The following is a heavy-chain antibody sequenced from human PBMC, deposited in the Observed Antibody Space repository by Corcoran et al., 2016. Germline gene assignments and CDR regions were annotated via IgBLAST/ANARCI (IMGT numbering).Heavy chain of an antibody. J-gene: IGHJ3*02. D-gene: IGHD3-3*01. CDR1: GYTFTNYA. V-gene: IGHV1-3*01. Sequence: QVQLVQSGAEVKKPGASVKLSCRASGYTFTNYAIHWMRQAPGQRLEWMGWINVGNGNTKYPQNFQDRVTITRDTFESTVYMDLTSLRSEDTGVYYCARVCYSDFWAGYYDAFDIWGQGTMVTVSP. CDR3: ARVCYSDFWAGYYDAFDI. CDR2: INVGNGNT.